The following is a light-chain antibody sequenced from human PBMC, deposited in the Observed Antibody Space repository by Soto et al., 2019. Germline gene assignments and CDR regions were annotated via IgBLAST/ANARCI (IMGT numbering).Light chain of an antibody. CDR2: DAS. J-gene: IGKJ1*01. CDR1: QSVISSY. CDR3: PQYGRSPGT. V-gene: IGKV3-20*01. Sequence: EIVVPQSPGTLSLSPGERATLSCRASQSVISSYLAWYQQKPGQAPRLLLYDASSRSTGIPDRFSGSGSGTDFPLTISRLEPEEFSVYSCPQYGRSPGTFGQGTKV.